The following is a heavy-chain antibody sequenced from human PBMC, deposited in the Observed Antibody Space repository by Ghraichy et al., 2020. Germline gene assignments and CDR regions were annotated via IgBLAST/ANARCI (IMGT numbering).Heavy chain of an antibody. Sequence: SETLSLTCTVSGGSISSSSYYWGWIRQPPGKGLEWIGSIYYSGSTYYNPSLKSRVTISVDTSKNQFSLKLSSVTAADTAVYYCARHPDYDFWSGSYYYYGMDVWGQGTTVTVSS. CDR1: GGSISSSSYY. D-gene: IGHD3-3*01. CDR2: IYYSGST. CDR3: ARHPDYDFWSGSYYYYGMDV. V-gene: IGHV4-39*01. J-gene: IGHJ6*02.